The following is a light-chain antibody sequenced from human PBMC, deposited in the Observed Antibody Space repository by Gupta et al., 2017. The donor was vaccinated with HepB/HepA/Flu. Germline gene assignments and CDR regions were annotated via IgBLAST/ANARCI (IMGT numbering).Light chain of an antibody. J-gene: IGKJ3*01. CDR2: GAS. CDR3: QHTSSIPQT. V-gene: IGKV1-39*01. CDR1: QNIKSY. Sequence: DIQMTHSPSSLSASLGDRINITCRASQNIKSYVNWYQQRPGKAPKLLIYGASSLQGVVPTRSSGSGSATYFTLTVSSLQPEDFGNYYCQHTSSIPQTFGPGTKVEIK.